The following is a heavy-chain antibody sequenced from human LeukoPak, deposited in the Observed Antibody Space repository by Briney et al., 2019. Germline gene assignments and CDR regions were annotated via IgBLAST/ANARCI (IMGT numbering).Heavy chain of an antibody. CDR2: IYYSEST. CDR3: ARSRVTTGTTFDL. Sequence: SETLSFTCAVSGCSIRMSNWWAWIRQPPGKGLEWIGYIYYSESTYYNPSLKSRVSMSVDTSKNQFSLKLSSVTAVDTAVYYCARSRVTTGTTFDLWGRGTLVTVPS. V-gene: IGHV4-28*01. J-gene: IGHJ2*01. CDR1: GCSIRMSNW. D-gene: IGHD1-1*01.